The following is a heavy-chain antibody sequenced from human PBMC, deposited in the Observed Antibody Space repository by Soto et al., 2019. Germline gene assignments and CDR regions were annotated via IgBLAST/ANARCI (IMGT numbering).Heavy chain of an antibody. CDR1: GGSISSSNW. CDR3: ARATRLAFRVAATRRNSFDP. D-gene: IGHD2-15*01. CDR2: IYHSGST. V-gene: IGHV4-4*02. J-gene: IGHJ5*02. Sequence: SETLSLTCAVSGGSISSSNWWSWVRQPPGKGLEWIGEIYHSGSTNYNPALKRRVTISVDNTKNQFSLNLSSVTAADTAVYDCARATRLAFRVAATRRNSFDPWGQGTLVTVSS.